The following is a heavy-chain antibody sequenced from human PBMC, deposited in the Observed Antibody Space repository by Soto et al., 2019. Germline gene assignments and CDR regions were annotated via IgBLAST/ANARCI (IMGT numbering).Heavy chain of an antibody. D-gene: IGHD2-15*01. CDR2: ISVSSDYI. V-gene: IGHV3-21*01. CDR1: GFTFNTYS. J-gene: IGHJ4*02. Sequence: SGSPRLSCAASGFTFNTYSMNCVRQAPGKGLEWDASISVSSDYIHYADSVKGRFTISRDNAKNSLYLQMNSLRAEDTAVYYCARDFVPVVGTCYSTFDYWGQGSLVTVSS. CDR3: ARDFVPVVGTCYSTFDY.